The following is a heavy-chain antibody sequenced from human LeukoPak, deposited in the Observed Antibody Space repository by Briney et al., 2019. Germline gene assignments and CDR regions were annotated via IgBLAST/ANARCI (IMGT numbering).Heavy chain of an antibody. D-gene: IGHD3-10*01. CDR2: ISNDGSNK. CDR3: AKDEEHCSGGSCYRQDY. CDR1: GFTFSTYG. Sequence: GGSLSLSCAASGFTFSTYGMHWVRQAPGKGPEWVAVISNDGSNKYYAESVKGRFTISRDNSKNTLFLQMNSLRAEDTAVYYCAKDEEHCSGGSCYRQDYWGQGTTVTVSS. V-gene: IGHV3-30*18. J-gene: IGHJ4*03.